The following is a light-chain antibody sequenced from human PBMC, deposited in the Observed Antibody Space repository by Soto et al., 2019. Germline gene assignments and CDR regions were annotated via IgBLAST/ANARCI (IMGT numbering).Light chain of an antibody. V-gene: IGKV3-20*01. J-gene: IGKJ1*01. CDR1: QSVGSNY. CDR2: GAS. CDR3: QQYGSSPWT. Sequence: EIVLTQSPGTLSLSPGERATLSCRASQSVGSNYLAWYQQKPGQAPRLLIHGASSRATGIPDRFSGSGSGTDFTLTISRLEPEDFAVYYCQQYGSSPWTFGQGTKV.